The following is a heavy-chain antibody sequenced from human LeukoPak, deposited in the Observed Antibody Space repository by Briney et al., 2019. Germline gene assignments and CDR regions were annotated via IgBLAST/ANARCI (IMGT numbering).Heavy chain of an antibody. CDR1: GFTFSRYD. J-gene: IGHJ6*03. V-gene: IGHV3-64*01. D-gene: IGHD4-11*01. Sequence: GGSLRLSCAASGFTFSRYDMHWVRQAPGKGLEYVSTINGDGDSTYYANSVKGRFTMSRDNSKNTLYLQMGSLRPEDMAVYYCARGNSNYFHYYYMDVWGKGTTVTVSS. CDR2: INGDGDST. CDR3: ARGNSNYFHYYYMDV.